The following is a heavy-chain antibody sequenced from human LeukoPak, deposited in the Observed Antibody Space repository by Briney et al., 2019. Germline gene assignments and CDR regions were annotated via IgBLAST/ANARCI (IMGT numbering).Heavy chain of an antibody. D-gene: IGHD6-19*01. CDR1: GASFSGYY. CDR3: ARARAVAGTMDY. Sequence: SETLSLTCAVDGASFSGYYWSWIRQPPGKGLEWIGEINHSGSTNYNPSLKSRVTISVDTSKNQFSLKLSSVTAADTAVYYCARARAVAGTMDYWGQGTLVTVSS. V-gene: IGHV4-34*01. CDR2: INHSGST. J-gene: IGHJ4*02.